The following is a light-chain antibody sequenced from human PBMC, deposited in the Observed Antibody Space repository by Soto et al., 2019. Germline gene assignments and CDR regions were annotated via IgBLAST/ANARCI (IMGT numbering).Light chain of an antibody. Sequence: DIQMTQSPSTLSASVGDRVTITCRASQSISSWLAWYQQKPGKAPKLLIYDASSLESGVPSRFSGSGSGTEFTLTTSSLQPDDFATYYCQQYNSYRTFGQGTKVDI. CDR2: DAS. CDR3: QQYNSYRT. CDR1: QSISSW. V-gene: IGKV1-5*01. J-gene: IGKJ1*01.